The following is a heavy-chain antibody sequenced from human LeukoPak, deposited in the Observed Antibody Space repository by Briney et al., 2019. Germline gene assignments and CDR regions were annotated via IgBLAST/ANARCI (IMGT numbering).Heavy chain of an antibody. CDR3: AWGYGDPDY. J-gene: IGHJ4*02. Sequence: SETLSLTCTVSGGSISSYYWSWIRQPPGKGLEWIGYIYYSGSTNYNPSLKSRVTISVDTSKKQFSLKLSSVTAADTAVYYWAWGYGDPDYWGQGTLVTVSS. CDR1: GGSISSYY. V-gene: IGHV4-59*01. CDR2: IYYSGST. D-gene: IGHD4-17*01.